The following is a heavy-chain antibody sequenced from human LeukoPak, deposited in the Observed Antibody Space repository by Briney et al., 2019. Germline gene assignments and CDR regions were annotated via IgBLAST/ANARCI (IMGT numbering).Heavy chain of an antibody. CDR2: ISISGDTT. J-gene: IGHJ4*02. Sequence: GGSLRLSCGASGFTFSSHAMTWVRQAPGKGLEWVSAISISGDTTYYADAVKGRFTISRDNSKNAVYLQMNSLRAEDTAVYYCANEIRPNDYWGQGTLVTVSS. CDR1: GFTFSSHA. CDR3: ANEIRPNDY. D-gene: IGHD4-17*01. V-gene: IGHV3-23*01.